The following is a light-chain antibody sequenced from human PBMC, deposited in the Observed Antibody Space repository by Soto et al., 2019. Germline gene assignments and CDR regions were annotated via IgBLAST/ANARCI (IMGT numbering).Light chain of an antibody. CDR1: QGISNY. CDR2: AAS. V-gene: IGKV1-27*01. CDR3: QTYDTAPAWA. J-gene: IGKJ1*01. Sequence: DIQMTQSPSSLSASVGDRVTIACRASQGISNYLAWFQQKPGKVPKLLIFAASALQSGVPSRFSGSGSGTDFTLTIGSLLLEDVATYYCQTYDTAPAWAFGQGTRVEIK.